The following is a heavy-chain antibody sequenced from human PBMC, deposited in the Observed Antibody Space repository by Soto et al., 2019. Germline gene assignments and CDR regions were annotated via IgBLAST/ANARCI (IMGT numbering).Heavy chain of an antibody. Sequence: EVQLVESGGGLVQPGGSLRLTCAASGFTFSTYWMNWVRLAPGKGLEWVANIEKDGSETNYLDSVKGRFTISRDNAKNSVFLQMNSPRAEATAFYSWVAGSGWLSDYWGQGTQLTVSS. D-gene: IGHD6-19*01. J-gene: IGHJ4*02. CDR2: IEKDGSET. CDR3: VAGSGWLSDY. V-gene: IGHV3-7*05. CDR1: GFTFSTYW.